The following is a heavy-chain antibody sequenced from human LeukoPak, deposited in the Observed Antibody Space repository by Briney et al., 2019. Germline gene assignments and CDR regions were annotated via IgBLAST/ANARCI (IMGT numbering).Heavy chain of an antibody. Sequence: GGSLRLSCAASGFTFSSYSMNWVRQAPGKGLEWVSAISGSGGSTYYADSVKGRFTISRDNSKNTLYLQMNSLRAEDTAVYYCAKIGSCGGSCYSGFDYWGQGTLVTVSS. CDR2: ISGSGGST. V-gene: IGHV3-23*01. J-gene: IGHJ4*02. CDR1: GFTFSSYS. D-gene: IGHD2-15*01. CDR3: AKIGSCGGSCYSGFDY.